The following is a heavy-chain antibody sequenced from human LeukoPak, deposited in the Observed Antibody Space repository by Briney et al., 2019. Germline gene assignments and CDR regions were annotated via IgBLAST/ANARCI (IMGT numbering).Heavy chain of an antibody. CDR2: ISSSGSTI. CDR1: GFTFSSYE. CDR3: ARDYYDSSGYANWFDP. V-gene: IGHV3-48*03. Sequence: GGSLRLSCAASGFTFSSYEMNWVRQAPGKGLEWVSYISSSGSTIYYADSVKGRFTISRDNAKNSLYLQMYSLRAEDTAVYYCARDYYDSSGYANWFDPWGQGTLVTVSS. J-gene: IGHJ5*02. D-gene: IGHD3-22*01.